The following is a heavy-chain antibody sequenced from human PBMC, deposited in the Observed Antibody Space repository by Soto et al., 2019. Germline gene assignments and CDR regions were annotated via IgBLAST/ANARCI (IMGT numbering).Heavy chain of an antibody. CDR1: GGSISSYY. Sequence: PSETLSLTCTVSGGSISSYYWSWIRQPPGKGLEWIAYIDYSGSTNYNTSLKSRVTISVDTSKIQFSLKLSSVTAADTAMYYCARGRRSSSRLDAFDIWGQGTMVNVSS. CDR3: ARGRRSSSRLDAFDI. J-gene: IGHJ3*02. CDR2: IDYSGST. V-gene: IGHV4-59*01. D-gene: IGHD6-13*01.